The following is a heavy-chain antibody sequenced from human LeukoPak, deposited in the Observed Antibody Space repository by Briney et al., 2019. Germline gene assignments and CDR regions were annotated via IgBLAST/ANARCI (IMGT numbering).Heavy chain of an antibody. J-gene: IGHJ2*01. CDR1: GGSFSGYY. CDR3: ARRPIVVVVPAARRSRYWYFDL. D-gene: IGHD2-2*01. Sequence: PSETLSLTCAVYGGSFSGYYWSWIRQPPGKGLEWIGEINHNGSTNYNPSLKSRVTISVDTSKNQFSLKLSSVTAADTAVYYCARRPIVVVVPAARRSRYWYFDLWGRGTLVTVSS. CDR2: INHNGST. V-gene: IGHV4-34*01.